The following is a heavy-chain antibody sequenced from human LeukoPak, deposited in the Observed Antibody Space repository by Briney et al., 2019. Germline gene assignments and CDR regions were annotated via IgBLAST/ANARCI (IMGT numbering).Heavy chain of an antibody. V-gene: IGHV3-23*01. D-gene: IGHD4-17*01. CDR2: ISGSGGST. CDR3: AKARGFGYGDYYFDY. J-gene: IGHJ4*02. CDR1: GFTFSSYA. Sequence: QPGGSLRLSCAASGFTFSSYAMSWVRQAPGKGLEWVSAISGSGGSTYYADSVKGRFTISRDNSKNTLYLQMNSLRAEDTAVYYCAKARGFGYGDYYFDYWAREPWSPSPQ.